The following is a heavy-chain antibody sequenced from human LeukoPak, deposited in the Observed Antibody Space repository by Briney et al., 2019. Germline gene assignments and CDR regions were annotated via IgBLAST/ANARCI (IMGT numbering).Heavy chain of an antibody. J-gene: IGHJ3*02. V-gene: IGHV3-30-3*02. CDR1: GFTFSNFA. CDR2: ISYDGSSK. CDR3: AKPLDSSGYYAFDI. D-gene: IGHD3-22*01. Sequence: GRSLRLSCSASGFTFSNFALHWVRQAPGMGLEWVAAISYDGSSKYYADSVKGRFTISRDNSKNTLYLQMNSLRAEDTAVYYCAKPLDSSGYYAFDIWGQGTMVTVSS.